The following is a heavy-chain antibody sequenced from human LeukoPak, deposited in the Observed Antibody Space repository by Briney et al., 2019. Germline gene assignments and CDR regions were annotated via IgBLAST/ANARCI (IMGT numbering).Heavy chain of an antibody. Sequence: KPSETLSLTCAVSAYSISSGYYWGWMRQPPGKGLEWIGSIYYTGITYYNPSLKSRVTISVDTSKNQFSLKLSSVTTADTAVYYCARPRAGPTKGFDYWGRGTLVTVSS. V-gene: IGHV4-38-2*01. CDR2: IYYTGIT. CDR3: ARPRAGPTKGFDY. D-gene: IGHD2-8*01. J-gene: IGHJ4*02. CDR1: AYSISSGYY.